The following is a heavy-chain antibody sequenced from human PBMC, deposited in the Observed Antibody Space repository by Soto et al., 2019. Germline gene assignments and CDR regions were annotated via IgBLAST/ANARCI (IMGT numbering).Heavy chain of an antibody. CDR3: ARSVNRGYSYGYGH. D-gene: IGHD5-18*01. CDR2: IYHTGST. V-gene: IGHV4-59*01. Sequence: QVQLQESGPGLVRPSETVSLTCSVSGGAITNYYWNWIRQTPGKGLEWIGYIYHTGSTSKNPSLKSRVTLSVDTSKNQLTLNLTSVTAADTAIYYCARSVNRGYSYGYGHWGQGTLVTVSA. J-gene: IGHJ4*02. CDR1: GGAITNYY.